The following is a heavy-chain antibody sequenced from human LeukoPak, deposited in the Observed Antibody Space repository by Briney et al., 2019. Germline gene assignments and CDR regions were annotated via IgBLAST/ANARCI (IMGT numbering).Heavy chain of an antibody. V-gene: IGHV4-39*07. Sequence: PSETLSLTCTVSGGSISSSSYYWGWFRQPPGQGLEWIGNIYYSGSTYYNPSLKSRVTISVDTSKNQFSLKLSSVTAADTAVYYCASNSFDYYGSGSYSVDYWGQGTLVTVSS. CDR3: ASNSFDYYGSGSYSVDY. CDR2: IYYSGST. D-gene: IGHD3-10*01. CDR1: GGSISSSSYY. J-gene: IGHJ4*02.